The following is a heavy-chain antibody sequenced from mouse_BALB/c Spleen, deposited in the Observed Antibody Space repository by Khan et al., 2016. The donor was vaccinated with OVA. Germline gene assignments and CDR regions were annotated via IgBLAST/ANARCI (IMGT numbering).Heavy chain of an antibody. CDR3: ARQPYYHYYIMDY. CDR2: IWSDGSL. V-gene: IGHV2-6-1*01. J-gene: IGHJ4*01. D-gene: IGHD2-10*01. Sequence: QVQLKQSGPGLVAPSQSLSITCTISGFSLTNYGVHWVRQPPGKGLEWLVVIWSDGSLNSNSALKSRLSISKNNSNSQVFLKMNSLQTDDPVMYYCARQPYYHYYIMDYWGQGTSVTVSS. CDR1: GFSLTNYG.